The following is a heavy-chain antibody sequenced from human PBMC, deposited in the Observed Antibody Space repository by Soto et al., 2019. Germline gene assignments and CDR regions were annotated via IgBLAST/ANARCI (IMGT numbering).Heavy chain of an antibody. CDR3: ARERAARLGNYYYGMDV. V-gene: IGHV5-10-1*01. D-gene: IGHD6-6*01. CDR1: GYSFTSYW. Sequence: GESLKISCKGSGYSFTSYWISWERQMPGKGLEWMGRIDPSDSYTNYSPSFQGRVTISADKSISTAYLQWSSLKASDTAMYYCARERAARLGNYYYGMDVWGQGTTVTVSS. CDR2: IDPSDSYT. J-gene: IGHJ6*01.